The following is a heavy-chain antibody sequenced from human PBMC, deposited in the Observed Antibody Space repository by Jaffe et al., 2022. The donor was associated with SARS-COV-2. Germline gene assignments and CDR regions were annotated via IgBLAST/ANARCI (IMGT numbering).Heavy chain of an antibody. CDR3: AKDLFYQLILIDAFDI. Sequence: EVQLVESGGGLVQPGGSLRLSCAASGFTLSNYAMSWVRQAPGKGLEWVSAISGSGGSTYYADSVKGRFTISRDNSKNTLYLQMNSLRAEDTAVFYCAKDLFYQLILIDAFDIWGQGTTVTVSS. J-gene: IGHJ3*02. V-gene: IGHV3-23*04. CDR2: ISGSGGST. D-gene: IGHD2-2*01. CDR1: GFTLSNYA.